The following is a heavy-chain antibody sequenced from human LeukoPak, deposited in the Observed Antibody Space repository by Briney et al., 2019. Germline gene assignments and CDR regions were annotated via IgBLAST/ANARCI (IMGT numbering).Heavy chain of an antibody. CDR1: GFTFSSYA. V-gene: IGHV3-23*01. D-gene: IGHD2-15*01. Sequence: PGGSLRLSCAASGFTFSSYAMSWVRQAPGKGLEWVSAISGSGGSTYYADSVKGRFTISRDNSKNTLYLQINSLRAEDTVVYYCARQGGVVVVAATFDYWGQGTLVTVSS. J-gene: IGHJ4*02. CDR2: ISGSGGST. CDR3: ARQGGVVVVAATFDY.